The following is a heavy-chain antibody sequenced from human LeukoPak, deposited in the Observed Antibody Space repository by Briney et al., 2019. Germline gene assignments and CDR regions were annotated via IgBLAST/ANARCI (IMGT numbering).Heavy chain of an antibody. J-gene: IGHJ4*02. D-gene: IGHD3-9*01. CDR1: GGSISSYY. CDR3: ALFDWLFLGKY. Sequence: SGTLSLTCTVSGGSISSYYWSWIRQPPGKGLKWIGYIYYSGSTNYNPSLKSRVTISVDTSKNQFSLKLSSVTAADTAVYYCALFDWLFLGKYWGQGTLVTVSS. CDR2: IYYSGST. V-gene: IGHV4-59*01.